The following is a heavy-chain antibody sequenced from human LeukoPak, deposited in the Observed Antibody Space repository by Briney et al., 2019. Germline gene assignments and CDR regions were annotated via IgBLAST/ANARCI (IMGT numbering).Heavy chain of an antibody. Sequence: SGGSLRLSCAASGFTFGSYAMSWVRQAPGKGLEWVSAISGSGGSTYYADSVKGRFTISRDNSKNTLYLQMNSLRAEDTAVYYCAKSIVAVAGTDYWGQGTLVTVSS. V-gene: IGHV3-23*01. D-gene: IGHD6-19*01. J-gene: IGHJ4*02. CDR3: AKSIVAVAGTDY. CDR1: GFTFGSYA. CDR2: ISGSGGST.